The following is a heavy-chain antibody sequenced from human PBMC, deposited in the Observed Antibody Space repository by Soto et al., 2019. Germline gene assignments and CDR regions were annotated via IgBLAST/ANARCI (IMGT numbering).Heavy chain of an antibody. CDR3: ATASGHHSSSWGTDYYYGMDV. Sequence: ASVKVSCKVSGYTLTELSMHWVRQAPGKGLEWMGGFDPEDGETIYAQKFQGRVTMTEDTSTDTAYMDLSSLRSEDTAVYYCATASGHHSSSWGTDYYYGMDVWGQGTTVTVS. J-gene: IGHJ6*02. CDR1: GYTLTELS. CDR2: FDPEDGET. D-gene: IGHD6-13*01. V-gene: IGHV1-24*01.